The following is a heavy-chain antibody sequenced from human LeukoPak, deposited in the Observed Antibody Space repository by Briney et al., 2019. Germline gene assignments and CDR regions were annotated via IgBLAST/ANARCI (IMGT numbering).Heavy chain of an antibody. CDR1: GFTFSSYW. CDR2: IKQDGSEK. CDR3: ARAISPYIWYSSSWYDYYYYYMDV. Sequence: PGGSLRLSCAASGFTFSSYWMSWVRQAPGKGLEWVANIKQDGSEKYYVDSVKGRFTISRDNAKNSLYLQMNSLRAEDTAVYYCARAISPYIWYSSSWYDYYYYYMDVWGKGTTVTVSS. V-gene: IGHV3-7*01. D-gene: IGHD6-13*01. J-gene: IGHJ6*03.